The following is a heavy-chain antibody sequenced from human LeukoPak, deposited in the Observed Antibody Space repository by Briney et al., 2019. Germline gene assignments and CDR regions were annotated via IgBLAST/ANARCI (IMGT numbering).Heavy chain of an antibody. Sequence: GGSLRLSCAASGFTFSSYSMNWVREAPGKGLEWVSSISSSSSYIYYADSVKGRFTISRDNAKNSLYLQMNSLRAEDTAVYYCAREPMYSSSLDYWGQGTLVTVSS. J-gene: IGHJ4*02. CDR3: AREPMYSSSLDY. CDR2: ISSSSSYI. V-gene: IGHV3-21*01. D-gene: IGHD6-6*01. CDR1: GFTFSSYS.